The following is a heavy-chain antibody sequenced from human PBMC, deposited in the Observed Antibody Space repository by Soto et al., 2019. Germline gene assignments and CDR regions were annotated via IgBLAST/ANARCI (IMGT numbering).Heavy chain of an antibody. CDR1: GFTSSRYW. Sequence: GGSLRLSCAASGFTSSRYWMHWVRQAPGKGLVWVSRINSDGSITNYADSVKGRFTISRDNAKNTLYLHMNSLRAEDTAVYYCARQEGAAFYYDGMDVWGQGTTVTVSS. J-gene: IGHJ6*02. CDR3: ARQEGAAFYYDGMDV. V-gene: IGHV3-74*01. CDR2: INSDGSIT.